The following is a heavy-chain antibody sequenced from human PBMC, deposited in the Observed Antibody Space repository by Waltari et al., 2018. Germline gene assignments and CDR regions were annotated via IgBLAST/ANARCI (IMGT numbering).Heavy chain of an antibody. CDR3: AYSPRDFYYDSSGFDY. J-gene: IGHJ4*02. CDR1: GFTFSSYA. D-gene: IGHD3-22*01. Sequence: QVQLVESGGGVVQPGRSLRLSCAASGFTFSSYAMHWVRQAPGKGLGWVELISYDESTKFFADAVKGRVTISRDNSKKTLYLQMNSLRAEDTAVYYCAYSPRDFYYDSSGFDYWGQGTLVAVSS. V-gene: IGHV3-30-3*01. CDR2: ISYDESTK.